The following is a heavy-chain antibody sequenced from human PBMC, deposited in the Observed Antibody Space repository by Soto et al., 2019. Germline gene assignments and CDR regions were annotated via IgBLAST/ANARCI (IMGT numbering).Heavy chain of an antibody. D-gene: IGHD4-17*01. CDR2: ISSSGGNT. J-gene: IGHJ4*02. CDR1: EFTFNSYA. V-gene: IGHV3-23*01. CDR3: AKGISSADYVRGPLYS. Sequence: GGSLRLSCAASEFTFNSYAMSWVRQAPGKGLEWVSTISSSGGNTYYAGSVKGRFTISRDNSKNTLYLQMNSLRAEDTAVYYCAKGISSADYVRGPLYSWGQGTLVTVSS.